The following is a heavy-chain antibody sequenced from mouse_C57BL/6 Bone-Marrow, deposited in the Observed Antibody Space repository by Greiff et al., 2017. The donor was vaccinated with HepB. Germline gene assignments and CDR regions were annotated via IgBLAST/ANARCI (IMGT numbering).Heavy chain of an antibody. V-gene: IGHV1-50*01. CDR2: IDPSDSYT. Sequence: QVQLQQSGAELVKPGASVKLSCKASGYTFTSYWMQWVKQRPGQGLEWIGEIDPSDSYTNYNQKFKGKATLTVDTSSSTAYMQLSSLTSEDSAVYYCARRLYYYYGSSPWYFDVWGTGTTVTVSS. D-gene: IGHD1-1*01. CDR1: GYTFTSYW. CDR3: ARRLYYYYGSSPWYFDV. J-gene: IGHJ1*03.